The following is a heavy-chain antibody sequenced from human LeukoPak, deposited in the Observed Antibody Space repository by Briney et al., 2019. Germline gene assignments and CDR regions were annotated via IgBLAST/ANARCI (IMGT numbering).Heavy chain of an antibody. CDR3: SKENVNTAMIEEGFDF. CDR2: IRYDGGNM. Sequence: GGSLRLSCAASGFTFSSYAMNWVRQAPGKGLEWVAFIRYDGGNMYYADSVKGRFTISRDNSKNTLYLQMNSLRAEDTAVYYCSKENVNTAMIEEGFDFWGQGTLVTVSS. D-gene: IGHD5-18*01. V-gene: IGHV3-30*02. CDR1: GFTFSSYA. J-gene: IGHJ4*02.